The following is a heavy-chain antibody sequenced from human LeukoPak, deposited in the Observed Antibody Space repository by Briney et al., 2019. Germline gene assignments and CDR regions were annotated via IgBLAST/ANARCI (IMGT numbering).Heavy chain of an antibody. Sequence: GGSLRLSCAVSGFIFSNYWMSWVRQAPGKGLECVANIKQDGSEKYYVDSVKGRFTISRDNAKNSLYLQMNSLRAEDTAVYYCARFPMTFDFWGQGTLVTVSS. D-gene: IGHD3-22*01. CDR3: ARFPMTFDF. CDR2: IKQDGSEK. V-gene: IGHV3-7*03. J-gene: IGHJ4*02. CDR1: GFIFSNYW.